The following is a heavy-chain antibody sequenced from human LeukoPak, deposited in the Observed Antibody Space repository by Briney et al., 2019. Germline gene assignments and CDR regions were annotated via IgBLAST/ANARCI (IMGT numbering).Heavy chain of an antibody. CDR2: ISGYNGNT. D-gene: IGHD3-22*01. CDR3: ARDFHSSGYYHYFHY. CDR1: GYTFTNYG. J-gene: IGHJ4*02. Sequence: ASVKVSCKASGYTFTNYGISWVRQAPGQALEWMGWISGYNGNTNYAQKLQGRVTMTTGTSTSTVYMELRSLRSDDTAVYYCARDFHSSGYYHYFHYWGQGTLVTVSS. V-gene: IGHV1-18*01.